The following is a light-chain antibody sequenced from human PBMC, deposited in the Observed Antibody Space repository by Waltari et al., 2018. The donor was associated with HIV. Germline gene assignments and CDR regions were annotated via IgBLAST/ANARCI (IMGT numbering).Light chain of an antibody. J-gene: IGLJ1*01. CDR2: DSK. Sequence: QSVLTQPPSVSAAPGQTVTISCSGSSSIIAYNYVSWYQQLPGTVPKVLIYDSKKRASGIPDRFSGSKADTSATLGITGLQTGDEADYYCGTWDATLNTYVFGSGTKVTVL. CDR3: GTWDATLNTYV. V-gene: IGLV1-51*01. CDR1: SSIIAYNY.